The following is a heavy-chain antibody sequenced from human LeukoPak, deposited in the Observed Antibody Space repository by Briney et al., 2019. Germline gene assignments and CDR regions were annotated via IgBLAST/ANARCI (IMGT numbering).Heavy chain of an antibody. D-gene: IGHD2-8*01. CDR3: ASAGHCANGVCRNWFGP. CDR1: GASMSSDGYY. J-gene: IGHJ5*02. Sequence: SETLSLTCNVSGASMSSDGYYWNWIRRPAGKGLEWIGRIYSGGSTNYNPSLKSRVTLSVDTSKNRLPLKLSYVTAADTAVYYCASAGHCANGVCRNWFGPWGQGILVTVSS. CDR2: IYSGGST. V-gene: IGHV4-61*02.